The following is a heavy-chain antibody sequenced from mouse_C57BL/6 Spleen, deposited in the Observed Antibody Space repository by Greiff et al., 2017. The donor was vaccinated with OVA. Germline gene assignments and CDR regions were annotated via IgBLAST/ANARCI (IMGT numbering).Heavy chain of an antibody. J-gene: IGHJ4*01. D-gene: IGHD4-1*02. Sequence: QVQLQQSGAELVKPGASVKISCKASGYAFSSYWMNWVKQRPGKGLAWIGQIYPGDGDTTYNGKFTGKATLTADKSSSTAYMQLSSLTSEDSAVYFCARSQLKYAMDYWGQGTSVTVSS. CDR2: IYPGDGDT. CDR1: GYAFSSYW. CDR3: ARSQLKYAMDY. V-gene: IGHV1-80*01.